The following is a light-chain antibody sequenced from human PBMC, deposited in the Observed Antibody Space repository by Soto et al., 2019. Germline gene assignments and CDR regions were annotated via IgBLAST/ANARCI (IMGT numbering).Light chain of an antibody. CDR2: EAY. CDR1: QSVTSNY. CDR3: QQYGSPPHT. V-gene: IGKV3-20*01. Sequence: EIVLTQSPGTLSLSPGERATLSCRASQSVTSNYLAWHQQKPGQAPRLLIYEAYTRATGISDRFSGGGSGTDFTLTISRLAPEDFAVYYCQQYGSPPHTFGGGTQVEIK. J-gene: IGKJ4*01.